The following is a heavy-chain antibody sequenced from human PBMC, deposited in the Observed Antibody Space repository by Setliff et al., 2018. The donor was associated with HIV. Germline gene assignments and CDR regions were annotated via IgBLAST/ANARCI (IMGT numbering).Heavy chain of an antibody. D-gene: IGHD3-10*01. Sequence: ASVKVSCKASGYTFNNYGVMWVRQAPGQGLEWMGWISGYGNRKYAQKFEGRLTVSTDTSTSTAYMELRTLRSDDTAVYFCASGRGIYGSGALEAYDIWGQGTMVTVS. CDR2: ISGYGNR. V-gene: IGHV1-18*01. J-gene: IGHJ3*02. CDR3: ASGRGIYGSGALEAYDI. CDR1: GYTFNNYG.